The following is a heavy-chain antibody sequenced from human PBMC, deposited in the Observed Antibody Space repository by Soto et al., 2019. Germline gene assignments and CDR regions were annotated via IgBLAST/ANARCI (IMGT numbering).Heavy chain of an antibody. CDR2: ISYDGSKK. J-gene: IGHJ4*02. CDR3: ARGYCRGGSCPGDY. D-gene: IGHD2-15*01. CDR1: GFTFSSYA. Sequence: QVQLVESGGGVVQPGRSLRLSCAASGFTFSSYAMHWVRQAPGKGLEWVAVISYDGSKKYYADSVKGRFTISRDNSKNTLYLQMNSLRAEETAVYYCARGYCRGGSCPGDYWGKGTLVTVSS. V-gene: IGHV3-30-3*01.